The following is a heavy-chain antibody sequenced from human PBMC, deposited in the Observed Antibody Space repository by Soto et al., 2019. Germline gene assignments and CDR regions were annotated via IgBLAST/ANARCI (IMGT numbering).Heavy chain of an antibody. CDR3: ARTARPSVKRSGMDV. Sequence: SVKVSCKASGGTFSSYAISWVRQAPGQGLEWMGGIIPIFGTANYAQKFQGRVTITADESSSTAYMELSSLRSEDTAVYYCARTARPSVKRSGMDVWGQGTTVTVSS. J-gene: IGHJ6*02. CDR1: GGTFSSYA. D-gene: IGHD6-6*01. CDR2: IIPIFGTA. V-gene: IGHV1-69*13.